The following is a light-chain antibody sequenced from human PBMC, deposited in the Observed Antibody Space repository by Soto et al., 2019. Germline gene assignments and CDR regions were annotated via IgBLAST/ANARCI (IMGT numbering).Light chain of an antibody. Sequence: IVLTQSPGTLSLSPGERATLSCRASQTVSNNFLAWYQEKPGRGPRLLIYGASTRATGIPDRFSGGGSGTDVTISISRLDPEDFAVYYCRQYGRSLELAVGGGTKVEIK. CDR3: RQYGRSLELA. CDR2: GAS. J-gene: IGKJ4*01. V-gene: IGKV3-20*01. CDR1: QTVSNNF.